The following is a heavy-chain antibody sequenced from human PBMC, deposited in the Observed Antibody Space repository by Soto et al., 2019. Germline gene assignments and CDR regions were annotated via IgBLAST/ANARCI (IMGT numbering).Heavy chain of an antibody. V-gene: IGHV3-30*18. CDR1: GFTFSSYS. Sequence: GGSLRLSCAASGFTFSSYSMNWVRQAPGKGLEWVAVISYDGNNKYYADSVKGRFTISRDNSKNTLYLQMNSLRAEDTAVYYCAKINWYVWGQGTTVTVSS. CDR2: ISYDGNNK. CDR3: AKINWYV. J-gene: IGHJ6*02.